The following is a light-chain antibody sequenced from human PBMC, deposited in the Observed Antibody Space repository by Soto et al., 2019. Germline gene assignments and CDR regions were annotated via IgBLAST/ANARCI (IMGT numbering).Light chain of an antibody. CDR1: QSISNH. J-gene: IGKJ2*01. Sequence: DIQMTQSPSSLSASVGDRVTITCRASQSISNHLNWYQQKPGKTPKLLIYAASNLQRGVSSRFSGRGSGTDFTLTISSLQSEDFATYYCQQSFTTPHTFGQGTKLEIK. V-gene: IGKV1-39*01. CDR2: AAS. CDR3: QQSFTTPHT.